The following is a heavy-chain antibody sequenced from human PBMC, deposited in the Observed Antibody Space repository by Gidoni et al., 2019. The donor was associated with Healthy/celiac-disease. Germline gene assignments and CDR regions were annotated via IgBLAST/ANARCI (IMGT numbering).Heavy chain of an antibody. CDR3: ARVLWFGELLGAFDI. D-gene: IGHD3-10*01. CDR2: IYYSGST. J-gene: IGHJ3*02. CDR1: GGPLSSYY. Sequence: QVQLQESGPGLVKPSETLSLTCTVSGGPLSSYYWSWLRQPPGKGLEWIGYIYYSGSTNYNPSLKSRVTISVDTSKNQFSLKLSSVTAADTAVYYCARVLWFGELLGAFDIWGQGTMVTVSS. V-gene: IGHV4-59*01.